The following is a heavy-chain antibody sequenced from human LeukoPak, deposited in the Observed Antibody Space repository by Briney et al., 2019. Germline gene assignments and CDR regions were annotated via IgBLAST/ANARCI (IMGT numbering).Heavy chain of an antibody. V-gene: IGHV1-24*01. J-gene: IGHJ3*02. CDR2: FDPEDGET. CDR3: ATDRNYGERNAFDI. CDR1: GYILTELS. D-gene: IGHD4-17*01. Sequence: ASVKVSCKVSGYILTELSMHWVRQAPGKGLEWMGGFDPEDGETIYAQKFQGRVTMTEDTSTDTAYMELSSLRSEDTAVYYCATDRNYGERNAFDIWGQGTMVTVSS.